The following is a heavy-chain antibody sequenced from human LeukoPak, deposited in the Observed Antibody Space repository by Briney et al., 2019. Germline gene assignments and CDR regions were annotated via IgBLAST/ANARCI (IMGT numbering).Heavy chain of an antibody. CDR1: GFTFSSYS. J-gene: IGHJ4*02. CDR2: ISSSCSTI. Sequence: PGGSLRLSCAASGFTFSSYSMNWVRQAPGKGLEWVSYISSSCSTIYYADSVKGRFTISRGNAKNSLYLQMNSLRAEDTAVYYCARDLDRYSYGYGYWGQGTLVTVSS. V-gene: IGHV3-48*04. D-gene: IGHD5-18*01. CDR3: ARDLDRYSYGYGY.